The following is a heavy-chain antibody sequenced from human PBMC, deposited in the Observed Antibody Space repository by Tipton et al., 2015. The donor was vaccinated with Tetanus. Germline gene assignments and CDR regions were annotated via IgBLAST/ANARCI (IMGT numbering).Heavy chain of an antibody. Sequence: LRLSCSVSGDSIRSEDYYWGWIRQSPGKGLEWLGYIYYSGSPYNNPSLKSRVSISLDASKNQFSLSLNSVTAADSATYYCARLTCSSPSCYYYYYYYVDVWGTGTAVAVSS. D-gene: IGHD2-2*01. J-gene: IGHJ6*03. CDR2: IYYSGSP. CDR3: ARLTCSSPSCYYYYYYYVDV. V-gene: IGHV4-30-4*01. CDR1: GDSIRSEDYY.